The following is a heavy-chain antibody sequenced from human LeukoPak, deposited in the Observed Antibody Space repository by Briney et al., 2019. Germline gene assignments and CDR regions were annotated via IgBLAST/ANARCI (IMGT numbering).Heavy chain of an antibody. CDR3: ARGEATYYYYYMDV. CDR2: MNPNSGNT. V-gene: IGHV1-8*01. Sequence: ASVKVSCKASGYTFTSYEINWVRQATGQGLEWMGWMNPNSGNTGYAQKFQGRVTMTRNTSISTAYMELSSLRSEDTAVYYCARGEATYYYYYMDVWGKGTTVTVSS. J-gene: IGHJ6*03. D-gene: IGHD5-12*01. CDR1: GYTFTSYE.